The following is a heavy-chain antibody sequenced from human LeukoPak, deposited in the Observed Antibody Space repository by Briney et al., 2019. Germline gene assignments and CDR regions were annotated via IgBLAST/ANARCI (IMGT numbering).Heavy chain of an antibody. D-gene: IGHD6-6*01. CDR2: IYYRGST. V-gene: IGHV4-39*07. CDR3: ARIEYSSSCDY. CDR1: GASISSSSYY. J-gene: IGHJ4*02. Sequence: LSATLSLTCTVSGASISSSSYYWGWIRQPPGKGLACIGSIYYRGSTYYNPSLKSRVTISVDTSKNQFSLKLSFVTAADTAVYYCARIEYSSSCDYWGQGTLVTVSS.